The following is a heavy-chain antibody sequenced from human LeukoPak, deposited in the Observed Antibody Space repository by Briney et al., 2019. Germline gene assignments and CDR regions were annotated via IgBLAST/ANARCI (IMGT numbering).Heavy chain of an antibody. CDR2: IFGGGGT. CDR3: ASLRGMDV. V-gene: IGHV3-66*01. Sequence: GWSLRLSCAASGFTVSTNYMSWVRQAPGKGLEWVSVIFGGGGTSYADSVEGRFTVSRDNSKNTLYLQMNSLRAEDTAVYYCASLRGMDVWGQGTTVTVSS. CDR1: GFTVSTNY. J-gene: IGHJ6*02.